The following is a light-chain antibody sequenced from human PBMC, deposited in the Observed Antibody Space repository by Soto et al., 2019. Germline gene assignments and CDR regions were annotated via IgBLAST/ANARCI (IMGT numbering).Light chain of an antibody. Sequence: EIVLTQSPVTLSLSLGERATLSCRASQSVSSYLAWYQQKPGQAPRLLIYDASNRATGIPARFSGSGSGTDFTLTISSLEPEDFAVYYCQQRSSWPSTFGGGTKVEIK. V-gene: IGKV3-11*01. CDR3: QQRSSWPST. CDR2: DAS. CDR1: QSVSSY. J-gene: IGKJ4*01.